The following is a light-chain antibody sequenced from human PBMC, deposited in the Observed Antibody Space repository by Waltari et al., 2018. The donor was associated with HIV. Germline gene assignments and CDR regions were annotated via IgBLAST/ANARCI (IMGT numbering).Light chain of an antibody. V-gene: IGKV1-39*01. CDR2: VST. CDR1: QDIGSY. Sequence: DIQMTQSPPSLTASVGDRVTISCRASQDIGSYLHWYQLRPGQDPNVLIYVSTNLQTGVPSRFSARGSGTEFTLTISDLQPADFVFYFCQQSYYTPRTFGQGTK. J-gene: IGKJ1*01. CDR3: QQSYYTPRT.